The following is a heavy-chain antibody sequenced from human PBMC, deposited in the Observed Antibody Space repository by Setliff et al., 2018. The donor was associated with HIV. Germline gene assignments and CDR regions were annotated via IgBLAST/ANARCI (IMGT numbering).Heavy chain of an antibody. CDR2: IYDNEKT. J-gene: IGHJ6*03. V-gene: IGHV4-61*08. D-gene: IGHD3-10*02. CDR3: ARGHMLITYYYYYYMDV. Sequence: LSLTCSASGGVSGGDMGVHDWSWIRQPPGKGLEWIGYIYDNEKTFYNPSLKSRVTITVDTSKNQISLQLTSVTAEDTALYYCARGHMLITYYYYYYMDVWGKGTTVTVSS. CDR1: GGVSGGDMGVHD.